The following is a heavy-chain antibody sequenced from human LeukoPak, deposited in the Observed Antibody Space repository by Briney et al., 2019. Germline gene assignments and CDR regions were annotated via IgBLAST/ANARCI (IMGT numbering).Heavy chain of an antibody. CDR1: GFSFSNYW. CDR3: ARDFMYSITCAGC. Sequence: GGSLRLSCAASGFSFSNYWMHWVRQVPGKGLMWVSRIKTDGSSTSYADSVKGRFTISRDNAKNTLYLQMNSLRVEDTAVYYCARDFMYSITCAGCWGQGILVTVSS. V-gene: IGHV3-74*01. CDR2: IKTDGSST. D-gene: IGHD6-13*01. J-gene: IGHJ4*02.